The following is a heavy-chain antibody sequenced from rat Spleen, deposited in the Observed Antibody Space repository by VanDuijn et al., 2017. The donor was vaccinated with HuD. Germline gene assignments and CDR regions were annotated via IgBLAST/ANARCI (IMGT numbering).Heavy chain of an antibody. V-gene: IGHV5-20*01. D-gene: IGHD1-1*01. CDR3: AIHGTINTMVRYYFDY. J-gene: IGHJ2*01. Sequence: EVQLVESGGGLVQPGRSLKLSCAASRFTFSAYGLAWVLQAPTRGLEWVASINYDGDRTYYRDSVKVRFTISRINAKSTLYLQMDSLRSEDTATYYCAIHGTINTMVRYYFDYWGQGDMVTVSS. CDR1: RFTFSAYG. CDR2: INYDGDRT.